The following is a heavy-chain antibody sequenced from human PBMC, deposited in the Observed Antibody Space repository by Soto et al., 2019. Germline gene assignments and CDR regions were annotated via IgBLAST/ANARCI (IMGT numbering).Heavy chain of an antibody. CDR3: AKDYPPLSSGWFNWFDP. V-gene: IGHV3-30*18. CDR1: GFTFSSYG. CDR2: ISYDGSNK. D-gene: IGHD6-19*01. Sequence: QVQLVESGGGVVQPGRSLRLSCAASGFTFSSYGMHWVRQAPGKGLEWVAVISYDGSNKYYADSVKGRFTISRDNSKNTQYLQMNRLRAEDTAVYYCAKDYPPLSSGWFNWFDPWGQGTLVTVSS. J-gene: IGHJ5*02.